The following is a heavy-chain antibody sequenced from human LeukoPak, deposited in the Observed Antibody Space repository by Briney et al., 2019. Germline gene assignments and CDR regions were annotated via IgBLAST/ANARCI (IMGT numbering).Heavy chain of an antibody. CDR3: AREVGTAMDPKMGFDY. CDR1: GFTFRSYS. J-gene: IGHJ4*02. V-gene: IGHV3-48*04. Sequence: GGSLRLSCAASGFTFRSYSMNWVRQAPGKGLEWVSYISSSSSTIYYADSVKGRFTISRDNAKNSLYLQMNSLRAEDTAVYYCAREVGTAMDPKMGFDYWGQGTLVTVSS. D-gene: IGHD5-18*01. CDR2: ISSSSSTI.